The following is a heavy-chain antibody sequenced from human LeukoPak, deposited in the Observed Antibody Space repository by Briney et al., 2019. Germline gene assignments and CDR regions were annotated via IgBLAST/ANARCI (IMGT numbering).Heavy chain of an antibody. V-gene: IGHV4-31*03. CDR3: ARALRIAAAGSHNWFDP. Sequence: NPSETLSLTCTVSGGSISSGGYYWSWIRQHPGKGLEWIGYIYYSGSTYYNPSLKSRVTISVDTPKNQFSLKLSSVTAADTAVYYCARALRIAAAGSHNWFDPWGQGTLVTVSS. J-gene: IGHJ5*02. CDR2: IYYSGST. CDR1: GGSISSGGYY. D-gene: IGHD6-13*01.